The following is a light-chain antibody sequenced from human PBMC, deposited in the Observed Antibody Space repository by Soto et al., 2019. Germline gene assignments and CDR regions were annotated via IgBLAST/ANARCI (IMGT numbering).Light chain of an antibody. CDR1: SSDVGGYNY. CDR2: EVS. J-gene: IGLJ1*01. CDR3: SSYTSSITYV. V-gene: IGLV2-14*01. Sequence: QSALTQPASVSGSPGQSITISCTGTSSDVGGYNYVSWYQQHPGKAPKLMIYEVSNRPSGVSNRFSGSKSGNTASLTISGLQAEDEADYYCSSYTSSITYVFATGTKVTV.